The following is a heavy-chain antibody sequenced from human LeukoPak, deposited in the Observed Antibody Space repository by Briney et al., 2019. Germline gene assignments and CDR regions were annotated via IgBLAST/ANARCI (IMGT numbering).Heavy chain of an antibody. V-gene: IGHV4-38-2*01. CDR3: ARLRYSYGYYFEY. CDR2: IYHSGST. J-gene: IGHJ4*02. CDR1: GYSISSGYY. D-gene: IGHD5-18*01. Sequence: SETLSLTCAVSGYSISSGYYWGWIRQPPGKGLEWIGSIYHSGSTYYNPSLKSRVTISVDTSKNQFSLKLSSVTAADTAVYYCARLRYSYGYYFEYWGQGTLVTVSS.